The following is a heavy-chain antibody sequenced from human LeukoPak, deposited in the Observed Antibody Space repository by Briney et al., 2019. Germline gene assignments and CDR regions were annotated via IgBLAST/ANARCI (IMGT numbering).Heavy chain of an antibody. CDR3: ARRIYCSTSGCYGDYYYGMDV. CDR1: GYTFTSYG. V-gene: IGHV1-18*01. Sequence: GASVKVSCKASGYTFTSYGISWVRQAPGQGLEWMGWIYDYNGNTKHAQKVQGRVTMTTDTSTSTAYMELRSLRSDDTAVYYCARRIYCSTSGCYGDYYYGMDVWGQGTTVTVSS. D-gene: IGHD2-2*01. CDR2: IYDYNGNT. J-gene: IGHJ6*02.